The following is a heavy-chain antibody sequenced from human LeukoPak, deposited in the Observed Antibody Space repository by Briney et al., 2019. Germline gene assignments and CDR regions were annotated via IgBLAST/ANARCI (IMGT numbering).Heavy chain of an antibody. CDR2: IYYSGST. CDR3: ARATEGDIVVVPAAQAKPNNWFDP. CDR1: GGSISSYY. D-gene: IGHD2-2*01. J-gene: IGHJ5*02. Sequence: SETLSLTCTVSGGSISSYYWSWIRQLPGKGLEWIGYIYYSGSTNYNPSLKSRVTISVDTSKNQFSLKLSSVTAADTAVYYCARATEGDIVVVPAAQAKPNNWFDPWGQGTLVTVSS. V-gene: IGHV4-59*01.